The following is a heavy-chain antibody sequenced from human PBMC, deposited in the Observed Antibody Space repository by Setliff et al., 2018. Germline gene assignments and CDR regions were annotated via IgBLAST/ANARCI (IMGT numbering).Heavy chain of an antibody. D-gene: IGHD2-15*01. CDR2: ISGYNGNT. Sequence: ASVKVSCKASGYIFTNYGFSWVRQAPGQGLEWMGWISGYNGNTEYAQEFQGRVTMTTDTSTSTGYMELRSLRSDDTAVYYCTRYLSGYSSGRWGEYYSDYWGQGTLVTVSS. J-gene: IGHJ4*02. CDR3: TRYLSGYSSGRWGEYYSDY. V-gene: IGHV1-18*01. CDR1: GYIFTNYG.